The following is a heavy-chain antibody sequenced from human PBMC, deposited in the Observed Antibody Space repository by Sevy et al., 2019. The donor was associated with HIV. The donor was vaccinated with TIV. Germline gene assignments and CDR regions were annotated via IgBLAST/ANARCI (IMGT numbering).Heavy chain of an antibody. CDR1: GYRFTNYW. D-gene: IGHD5-12*01. V-gene: IGHV5-51*01. J-gene: IGHJ3*01. CDR2: IYPGDSDT. Sequence: GESLKISCKGSGYRFTNYWLGWVRQMPGKGLEWMGMIYPGDSDTRYSPSFQGQVSISADKSISTADLQWTSLKASDTAMHYCARVIVATTYPIRVHESDLWGQGTMVTVSS. CDR3: ARVIVATTYPIRVHESDL.